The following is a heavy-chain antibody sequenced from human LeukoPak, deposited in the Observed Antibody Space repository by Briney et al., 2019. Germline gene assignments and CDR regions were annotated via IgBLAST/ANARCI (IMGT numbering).Heavy chain of an antibody. J-gene: IGHJ4*02. V-gene: IGHV3-15*07. CDR2: IKPKTDGETT. Sequence: PGGSLRLSCAASGFTFGNAYMNWVRQAPGKRLEWVGRIKPKTDGETTEYAAPVKGRFSISRDDSKNMLYLQMNSLKTEDTAVYYCIAPLPYSAQGGQGTLVTVSS. D-gene: IGHD2-21*01. CDR1: GFTFGNAY. CDR3: IAPLPYSAQ.